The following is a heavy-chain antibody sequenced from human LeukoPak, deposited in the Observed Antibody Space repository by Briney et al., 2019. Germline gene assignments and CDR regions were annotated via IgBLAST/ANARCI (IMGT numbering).Heavy chain of an antibody. CDR1: GYTFTGYY. CDR2: ISPNSGGT. J-gene: IGHJ6*02. D-gene: IGHD6-13*01. Sequence: ASVKVSCKASGYTFTGYYMHWVRQAPGQGLEWMGWISPNSGGTNYAQKFQGRVTMTRDTSISTAYMELSRLRSDDTAVYYCARDTAGGGHGMDVWGQGTTVTVSS. CDR3: ARDTAGGGHGMDV. V-gene: IGHV1-2*02.